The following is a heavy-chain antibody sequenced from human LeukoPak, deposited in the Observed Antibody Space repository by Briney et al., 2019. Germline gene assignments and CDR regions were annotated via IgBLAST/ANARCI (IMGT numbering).Heavy chain of an antibody. D-gene: IGHD3-16*02. CDR1: GGSMSSGDYY. V-gene: IGHV4-30-4*08. CDR3: ARFQSRYENLPSDI. J-gene: IGHJ3*02. CDR2: TYNSGSP. Sequence: SETLSLTCTVSGGSMSSGDYYYTWIRQPPGKGLEWIGFTYNSGSPYYIPSLKSRSTISIDTSKNQFSLKLRAVTAADTAFYYCARFQSRYENLPSDIWGPGTMVTVSS.